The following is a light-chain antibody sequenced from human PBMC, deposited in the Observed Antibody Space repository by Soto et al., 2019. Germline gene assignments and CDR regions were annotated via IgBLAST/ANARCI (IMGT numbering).Light chain of an antibody. Sequence: QSALTQPRSVSGSLGQSVTISCTGTSSDVGGYNYVSWYQQHPGKAPKLMIYDVNKRPSGVPDRFSGSKSGNTASLTISGLQAEDEADYYCSSYTSSSTLVVFGGGTKLTVL. CDR2: DVN. J-gene: IGLJ2*01. V-gene: IGLV2-11*01. CDR3: SSYTSSSTLVV. CDR1: SSDVGGYNY.